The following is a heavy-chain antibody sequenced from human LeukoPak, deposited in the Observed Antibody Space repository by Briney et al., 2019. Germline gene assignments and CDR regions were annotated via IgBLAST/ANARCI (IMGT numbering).Heavy chain of an antibody. CDR2: IYYSGST. CDR3: ARGQYCSSTSCYNWYFDL. Sequence: SETLSLTCTVSGGSISSGGYYWSWIRQHPGKGLEWIGYIYYSGSTYYNPSLKSRVTISVDTSKNQFSLKLSSVTAADTAVYYCARGQYCSSTSCYNWYFDLWGRGTLVTVSS. D-gene: IGHD2-2*01. CDR1: GGSISSGGYY. J-gene: IGHJ2*01. V-gene: IGHV4-31*03.